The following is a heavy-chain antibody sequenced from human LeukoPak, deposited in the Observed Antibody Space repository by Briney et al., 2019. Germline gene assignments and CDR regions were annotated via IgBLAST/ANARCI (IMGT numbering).Heavy chain of an antibody. V-gene: IGHV3-21*01. CDR1: GFTFSSYS. Sequence: GGSLRLSCAASGFTFSSYSMTWVRQAPGKGLEWVSIISSGSSAIFSADALKGRFTISRDDAKNLLYLDMNSLRAEDTAVYYCARGHTAVTRHFDFWGQGTLITVSS. CDR2: ISSGSSAI. CDR3: ARGHTAVTRHFDF. D-gene: IGHD4-17*01. J-gene: IGHJ4*02.